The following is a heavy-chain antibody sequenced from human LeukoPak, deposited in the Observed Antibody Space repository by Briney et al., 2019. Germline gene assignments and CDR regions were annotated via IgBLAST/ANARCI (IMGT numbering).Heavy chain of an antibody. CDR3: ARGMAVAGPYTFDI. CDR1: GTSINNYY. V-gene: IGHV4-4*07. J-gene: IGHJ3*02. D-gene: IGHD2-2*02. Sequence: SETLSLTCTVSGTSINNYYWSWFRQPAGKGLEWIGRIYFSGSTNYNPSLKSRITMSLDTSKNQFSLNLRFLTAADTAVYFCARGMAVAGPYTFDIWGQGTEVTVSS. CDR2: IYFSGST.